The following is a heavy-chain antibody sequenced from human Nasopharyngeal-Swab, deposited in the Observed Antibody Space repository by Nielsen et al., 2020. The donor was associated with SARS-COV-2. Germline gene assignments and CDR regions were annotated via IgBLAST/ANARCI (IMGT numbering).Heavy chain of an antibody. CDR3: ARAQPLTIFGVVGWFDP. CDR2: TYYRSKWYN. CDR1: GDSVSSNSAA. D-gene: IGHD3-3*01. Sequence: SETLSLTCAISGDSVSSNSAAWNWIRQSPSRGLEWLGRTYYRSKWYNDYAVSVKSRITINPDTSKNQFSLQLNSVTPEDTAVYYCARAQPLTIFGVVGWFDPWGQGTLVTVSS. V-gene: IGHV6-1*01. J-gene: IGHJ5*02.